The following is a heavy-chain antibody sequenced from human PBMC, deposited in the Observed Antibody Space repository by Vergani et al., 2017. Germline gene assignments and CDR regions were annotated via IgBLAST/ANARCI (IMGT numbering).Heavy chain of an antibody. Sequence: QVQLVESGGGVVQPGRSLRLSCAASGFTFSSYAMHWVRQAPGKGLEWVAVISYDGSNKYYEDSVKGLFTISRDNAKNSLYLQMHSMRTEDTAVYYCARHIPTAIQRGAFDVWGQGTMVTVSS. J-gene: IGHJ3*01. D-gene: IGHD2-2*01. CDR2: ISYDGSNK. CDR1: GFTFSSYA. CDR3: ARHIPTAIQRGAFDV. V-gene: IGHV3-30-3*01.